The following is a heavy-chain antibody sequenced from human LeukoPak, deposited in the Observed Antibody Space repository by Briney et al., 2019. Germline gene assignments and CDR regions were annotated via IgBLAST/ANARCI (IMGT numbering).Heavy chain of an antibody. CDR1: RFTFSSYA. V-gene: IGHV3-23*01. CDR3: AKDGIWEQWLVRTYYYYGMDV. J-gene: IGHJ6*02. CDR2: ISGSGGST. Sequence: GGSLRLSCAASRFTFSSYAMSWVRQAPGKGLEWVSAISGSGGSTYYADSVKGRFTISRDNSKNTLYLQMNSLRAEDTAVYYCAKDGIWEQWLVRTYYYYGMDVWGQGTTVTVSS. D-gene: IGHD6-19*01.